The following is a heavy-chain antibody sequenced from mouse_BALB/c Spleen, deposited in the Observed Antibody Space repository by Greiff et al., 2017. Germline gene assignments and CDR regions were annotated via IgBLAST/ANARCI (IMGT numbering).Heavy chain of an antibody. Sequence: EVHLVESGGGLVQPGGSLRLSCATSGFTFTDYYMSWVHQPPGKALEWLGFIRNKANGYTTEYSASVKGRFTISRDNSQSILYLQMNTLRAEDSATYYCARKGRYYAMDYWGQGTSVTVSS. V-gene: IGHV7-3*02. CDR2: IRNKANGYTT. CDR1: GFTFTDYY. J-gene: IGHJ4*01. CDR3: ARKGRYYAMDY.